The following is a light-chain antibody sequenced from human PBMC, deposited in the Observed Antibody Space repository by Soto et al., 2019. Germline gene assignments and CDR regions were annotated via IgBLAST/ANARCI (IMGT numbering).Light chain of an antibody. CDR2: DVS. CDR1: SSDVGGYNY. J-gene: IGLJ1*01. CDR3: SSYTHRNTEA. V-gene: IGLV2-14*03. Sequence: QSALAQPASVSGSPGQSITISCTGTSSDVGGYNYVSWYQHHPGKAPKLMIFDVSNRPSGVSNRFSASKSGNTASLTISGLQAEDEAYYYCSSYTHRNTEAFATGPKVTVL.